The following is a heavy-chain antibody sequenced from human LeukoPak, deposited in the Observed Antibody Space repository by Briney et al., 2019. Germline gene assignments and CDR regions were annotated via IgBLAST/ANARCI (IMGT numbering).Heavy chain of an antibody. Sequence: GGSLRLSCAASGNYWMHWVRQAPGKGLVWVSHINSDGSWTSYADSVKGRFTISKDNAKNTVYLQMNSLRAEDTAVYYCAKGGSSLAFDYWGQGTLVTVSS. D-gene: IGHD6-6*01. J-gene: IGHJ4*02. CDR2: INSDGSWT. V-gene: IGHV3-74*01. CDR3: AKGGSSLAFDY. CDR1: GNYW.